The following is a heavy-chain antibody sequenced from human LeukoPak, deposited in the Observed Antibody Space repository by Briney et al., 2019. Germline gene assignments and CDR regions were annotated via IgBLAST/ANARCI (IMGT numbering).Heavy chain of an antibody. CDR1: GGSISSHY. CDR3: ASQGEYTFSWFDP. J-gene: IGHJ5*02. Sequence: SETLSLTCTVSGGSISSHYWSWIRQPPGKGLEWIGYIYYSGSTNYNPSLKSRVTISVDTSKNQFSLKLSSVSAADTAVYYCASQGEYTFSWFDPWGQGTLVTVSS. V-gene: IGHV4-59*11. D-gene: IGHD4-17*01. CDR2: IYYSGST.